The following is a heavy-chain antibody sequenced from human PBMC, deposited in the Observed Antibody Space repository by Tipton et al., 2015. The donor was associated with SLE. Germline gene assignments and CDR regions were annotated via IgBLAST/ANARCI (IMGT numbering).Heavy chain of an antibody. V-gene: IGHV4-59*01. J-gene: IGHJ6*02. Sequence: TLSLTCTVSGGSISSYYWSWIRQPPGKGLEWIGYIYYTGSTNYNPSLKSRVTISVDTSKNQFSLKLTSVTAADTAVYYCARDRRADVWGQGTTVTVSS. CDR1: GGSISSYY. CDR3: ARDRRADV. CDR2: IYYTGST.